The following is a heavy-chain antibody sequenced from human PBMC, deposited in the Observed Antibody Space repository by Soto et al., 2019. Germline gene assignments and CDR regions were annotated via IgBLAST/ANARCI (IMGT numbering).Heavy chain of an antibody. CDR1: GFTFSSYA. CDR3: AKDPEKGLGYFDWLFYPES. Sequence: PGGSLRLSCAASGFTFSSYAMSWVRQAPGKGLEWVSAISGSGGSTYYADSVKGRFTISRDNSKNTLYLQMNSLRAEDTAVYYCAKDPEKGLGYFDWLFYPESWGQGTLVTVSS. CDR2: ISGSGGST. V-gene: IGHV3-23*01. D-gene: IGHD3-9*01. J-gene: IGHJ4*02.